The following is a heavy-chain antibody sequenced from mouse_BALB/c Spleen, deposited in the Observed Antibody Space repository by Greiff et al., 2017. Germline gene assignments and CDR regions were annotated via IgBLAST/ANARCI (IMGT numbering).Heavy chain of an antibody. V-gene: IGHV1-7*01. CDR1: GYTFTSYW. Sequence: VQRVESGAELAKPGASVKMSCKASGYTFTSYWMHWVKQRPGQGLEWIGYINPSTGYTEYNQKFKDKATLTADKSSSTAYMQLSSLTSEDSAVYYCARRGNYFDYWGQGTTLTVSS. CDR2: INPSTGYT. J-gene: IGHJ2*01. CDR3: ARRGNYFDY.